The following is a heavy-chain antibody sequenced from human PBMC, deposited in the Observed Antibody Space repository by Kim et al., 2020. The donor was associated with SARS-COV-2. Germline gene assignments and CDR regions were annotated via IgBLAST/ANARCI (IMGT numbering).Heavy chain of an antibody. CDR3: AQASTSCYQRRVRQLVSIDY. Sequence: GGSLRLSCAASGFTFSSYDMHWVRQATGKGLEWVSAICTAGDPYYPGSVKGRFTISRENAKNSLYLQMNSLRAGDTAVYYCAQASTSCYQRRVRQLVSIDYWGQGTLVTVSS. V-gene: IGHV3-13*05. CDR1: GFTFSSYD. J-gene: IGHJ4*02. CDR2: ICTAGDP. D-gene: IGHD2-2*01.